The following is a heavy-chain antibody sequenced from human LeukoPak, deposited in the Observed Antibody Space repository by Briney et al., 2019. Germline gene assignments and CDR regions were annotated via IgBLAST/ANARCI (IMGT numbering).Heavy chain of an antibody. D-gene: IGHD6-19*01. Sequence: ASVKVSCKASGYTFTGYYMHWVRQAPGQGLEWMGRINPNSGGTNYAQKFQGRVTMTRDTSISTAYMELSRLRSDDTAVYYFARAEEQWPGSSSATYDYWGQGTLVTVSS. CDR1: GYTFTGYY. J-gene: IGHJ4*02. V-gene: IGHV1-2*06. CDR2: INPNSGGT. CDR3: ARAEEQWPGSSSATYDY.